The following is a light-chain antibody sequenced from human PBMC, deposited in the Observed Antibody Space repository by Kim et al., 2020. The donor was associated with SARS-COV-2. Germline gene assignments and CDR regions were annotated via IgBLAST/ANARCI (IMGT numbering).Light chain of an antibody. V-gene: IGLV1-40*01. CDR2: DDA. Sequence: VTIACTGSDSNIGAGFRVHWYRHLPGTAPNLLIYDDANRPSGGPDRFSGSKSGTSASLAITGLQPEDEADYYCQSYDNSLSATVFGGGTRVTVL. CDR1: DSNIGAGFR. J-gene: IGLJ3*02. CDR3: QSYDNSLSATV.